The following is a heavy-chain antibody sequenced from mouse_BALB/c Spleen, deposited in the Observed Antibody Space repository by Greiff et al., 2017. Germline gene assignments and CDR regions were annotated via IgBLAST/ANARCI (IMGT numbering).Heavy chain of an antibody. CDR2: ISYDGSN. V-gene: IGHV3-6*02. J-gene: IGHJ2*01. CDR3: ARDLLRLPFDY. CDR1: GYSITSGYY. D-gene: IGHD1-2*01. Sequence: EVKLMESGPGLVKPSQSLSLTCSVTGYSITSGYYWNWIRQFPGNKLEWMGYISYDGSNNYNPSFKNRIAITRDTSKNQFFLKLNSVTTEDTATYYCARDLLRLPFDYWGQGTTLTVSS.